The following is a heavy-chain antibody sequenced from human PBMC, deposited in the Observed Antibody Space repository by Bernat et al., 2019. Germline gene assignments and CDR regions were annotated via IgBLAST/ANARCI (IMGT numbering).Heavy chain of an antibody. V-gene: IGHV1-3*01. Sequence: QVQLVQSGAEVKKPGASVKVSCKASGYTFTSYAMHWVRQAPGQRLGWMGWINAGNGNTKYSQKFQGRVTITRNTSASTAYMELSSLRSEDTAVYYCARDGAVRYFDLWGHGTLVTVSS. CDR2: INAGNGNT. D-gene: IGHD2-8*01. CDR1: GYTFTSYA. CDR3: ARDGAVRYFDL. J-gene: IGHJ2*01.